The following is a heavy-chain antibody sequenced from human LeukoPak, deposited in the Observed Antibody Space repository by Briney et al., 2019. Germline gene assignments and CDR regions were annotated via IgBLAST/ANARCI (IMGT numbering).Heavy chain of an antibody. CDR2: IYYSGST. V-gene: IGHV4-4*02. CDR3: ARMKKGYCSGGSCYLFDY. D-gene: IGHD2-15*01. J-gene: IGHJ4*02. Sequence: SETLSLTCDVSGGSVTSTNWWTWVRQPPGKGLEWIGDIYYSGSTNYNPSLKSRVTISVDTSKNQFSLKLSSVTAADTAVYYCARMKKGYCSGGSCYLFDYWGQGTLVTVSS. CDR1: GGSVTSTNW.